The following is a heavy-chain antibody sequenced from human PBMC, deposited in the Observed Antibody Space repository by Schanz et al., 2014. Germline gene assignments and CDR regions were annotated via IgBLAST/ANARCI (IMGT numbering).Heavy chain of an antibody. CDR2: ISPYNGNT. Sequence: QVQLVQSGTEVKKPGASVKVSCKASGYTFTSYGISWVRQAPGQGLEWMGWISPYNGNTNYAQRLQGRVTMTTDTSTSTAYMELRSLRSDDTAVYYCATDHIAAAGSQYFYYYGMGVWGQGTTVTVSS. J-gene: IGHJ6*02. CDR1: GYTFTSYG. CDR3: ATDHIAAAGSQYFYYYGMGV. V-gene: IGHV1-18*04. D-gene: IGHD6-13*01.